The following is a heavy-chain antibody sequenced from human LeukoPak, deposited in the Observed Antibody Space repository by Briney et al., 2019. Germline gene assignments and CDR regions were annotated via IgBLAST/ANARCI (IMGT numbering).Heavy chain of an antibody. CDR2: ISYDGSNK. J-gene: IGHJ4*02. V-gene: IGHV3-30*18. D-gene: IGHD6-13*01. CDR3: AKISIAAAGTGVDY. Sequence: GGSLRLSCAASGFTFSSYGMHWVRQAPAKGLEWVAVISYDGSNKYYADSVKGRFTISRDNSKNTLYLQMNSLRAEDTAVYYCAKISIAAAGTGVDYWGQGTLVTVSS. CDR1: GFTFSSYG.